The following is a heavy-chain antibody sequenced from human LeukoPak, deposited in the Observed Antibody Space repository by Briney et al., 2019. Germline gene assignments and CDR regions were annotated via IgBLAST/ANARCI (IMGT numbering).Heavy chain of an antibody. D-gene: IGHD6-13*01. V-gene: IGHV4-39*07. CDR1: GGSITSSSYY. J-gene: IGHJ4*02. CDR2: IYFSGNT. CDR3: ARVSSSWPHYYFDY. Sequence: SETLSLTCTVSGGSITSSSYYWAWLRQPPGKGLEWIGNIYFSGNTYYNPSLQSRVTMSVDTSKNQFSLKLSSVTAADTAVYCCARVSSSWPHYYFDYWGQGTRVTASS.